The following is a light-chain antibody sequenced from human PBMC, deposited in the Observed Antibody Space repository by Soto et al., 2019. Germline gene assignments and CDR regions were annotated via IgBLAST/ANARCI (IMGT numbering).Light chain of an antibody. CDR2: EGT. V-gene: IGLV2-23*01. Sequence: QSALTQPASVSGSPGQSITISCTGTSSDVGSYNLVSWYQQHPGKAPKLMIYEGTKRPSGVSDRFSGSRSGNTASLTISGLQAEDGADYYCCSYASSSTYVFGTGTRSPS. CDR1: SSDVGSYNL. J-gene: IGLJ1*01. CDR3: CSYASSSTYV.